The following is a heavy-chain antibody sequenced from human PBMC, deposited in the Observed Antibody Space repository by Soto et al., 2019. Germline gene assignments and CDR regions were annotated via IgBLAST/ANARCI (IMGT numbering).Heavy chain of an antibody. CDR3: ALEGGQLLYRWCEP. Sequence: GSGPTLANPTHTLTLPCPFSGFSLTTRGKRVSWIRLPPGKAREWLARIDWDDDKFYSTSLKTRLTISKDTSKNQVVLTMTNMDPVDTATYYCALEGGQLLYRWCEPWGQGTLVTVSS. D-gene: IGHD2-2*02. V-gene: IGHV2-70*04. CDR2: IDWDDDK. J-gene: IGHJ5*02. CDR1: GFSLTTRGKR.